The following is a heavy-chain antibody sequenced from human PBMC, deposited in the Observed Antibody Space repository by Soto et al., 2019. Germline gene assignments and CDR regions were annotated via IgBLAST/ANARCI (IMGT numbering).Heavy chain of an antibody. CDR1: GYTFTSYG. CDR3: ARAKNGYNGFDY. J-gene: IGHJ4*02. Sequence: ASVNVSFKASGYTFTSYGISWVRQAPGQGLELMGWISAYNGNTNYAQKLQGRVTMTTXXXXXXAXMXLXSXRADXTAVYYCARAKNGYNGFDYWGQGTLVTVSS. CDR2: ISAYNGNT. V-gene: IGHV1-18*01. D-gene: IGHD5-12*01.